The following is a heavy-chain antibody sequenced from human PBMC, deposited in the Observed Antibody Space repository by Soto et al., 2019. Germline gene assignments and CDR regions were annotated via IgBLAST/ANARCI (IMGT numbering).Heavy chain of an antibody. CDR3: AAGPVVSSYYYYGMDV. V-gene: IGHV1-69*13. J-gene: IGHJ6*02. CDR2: IIPIFGTA. D-gene: IGHD6-6*01. CDR1: GGTFSSYA. Sequence: SVKVSCKASGGTFSSYAISWVRQAPGQGLEWMGGIIPIFGTANYAQKFQGRVTITADESTSTAYMELSSLRSEDTAVYYCAAGPVVSSYYYYGMDVWGQGTTVTVSS.